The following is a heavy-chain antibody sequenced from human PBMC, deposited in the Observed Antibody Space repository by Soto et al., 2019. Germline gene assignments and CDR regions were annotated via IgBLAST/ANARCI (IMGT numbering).Heavy chain of an antibody. V-gene: IGHV1-2*02. J-gene: IGHJ3*02. CDR1: VYTLTGTY. CDR2: INPNSGGT. Sequence: ASAQAPCVQTVYTLTGTYIHRARPARGHGLGWMGWINPNSGGTNYAQKFKGRVTMTRDTSISTAYMELSRLRSDDTAVYYCARGGPNDFWSGYQRGEAFDIWGQGTMVT. CDR3: ARGGPNDFWSGYQRGEAFDI. D-gene: IGHD3-3*01.